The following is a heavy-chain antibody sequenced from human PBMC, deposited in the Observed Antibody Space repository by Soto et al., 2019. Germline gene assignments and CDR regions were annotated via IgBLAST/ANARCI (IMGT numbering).Heavy chain of an antibody. D-gene: IGHD3-10*01. V-gene: IGHV1-18*01. Sequence: ASVKVSCKASGYTFTSYGISWVRQAPGQGLEWMGWISAYNGNTNYAQKLQGRVTITRDTSASTAYMELSSLRSEDTAVYYCARGFSSRITMVRGVLDYWGQGTLVTVSS. CDR1: GYTFTSYG. J-gene: IGHJ4*02. CDR3: ARGFSSRITMVRGVLDY. CDR2: ISAYNGNT.